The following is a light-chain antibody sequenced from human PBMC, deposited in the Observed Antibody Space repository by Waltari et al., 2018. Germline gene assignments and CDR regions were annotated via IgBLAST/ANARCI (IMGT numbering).Light chain of an antibody. CDR1: SSNIGSNY. CDR2: TNK. Sequence: QSVLTQPPSASGTPGQRVTISCSGSSSNIGSNYVYWYQQLPGTAPKLLIYTNKQRPSGVPARFSGSKSGTSASLAISGLRSEDEADYYCAAWDDSLSGVVFGGGTKLTVL. V-gene: IGLV1-47*01. J-gene: IGLJ2*01. CDR3: AAWDDSLSGVV.